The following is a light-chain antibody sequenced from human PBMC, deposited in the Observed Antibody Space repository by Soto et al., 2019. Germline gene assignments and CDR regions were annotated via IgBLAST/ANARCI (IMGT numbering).Light chain of an antibody. CDR1: QSVLYSSNNKNY. Sequence: DIVMTQSPDSLAVSLGERATINCKSSQSVLYSSNNKNYLAWYQQKPGQSPKLLIYWASTRESGVPDRFSGSGSATDFTLTISSLQAEDVAVYYCQQFYNTRLTFGQGTKVEIK. V-gene: IGKV4-1*01. J-gene: IGKJ1*01. CDR3: QQFYNTRLT. CDR2: WAS.